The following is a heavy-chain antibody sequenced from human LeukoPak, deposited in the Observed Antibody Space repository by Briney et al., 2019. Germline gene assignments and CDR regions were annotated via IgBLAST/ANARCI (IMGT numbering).Heavy chain of an antibody. CDR2: IYYSGGT. CDR1: GGSISNYY. Sequence: PSETLSLTCTVSGGSISNYYWNWIRQPPGKGLEWIGYIYYSGGTNYSPSLKSRVTISSDTSKKQFSLKLSSVTAADTAVYYCVRGGYDYVWGVTSYWTFDLWGRGTLVTVSS. CDR3: VRGGYDYVWGVTSYWTFDL. V-gene: IGHV4-59*01. J-gene: IGHJ2*01. D-gene: IGHD3-16*01.